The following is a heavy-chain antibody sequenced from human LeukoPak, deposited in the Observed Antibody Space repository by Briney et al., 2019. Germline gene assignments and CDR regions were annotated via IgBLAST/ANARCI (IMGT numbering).Heavy chain of an antibody. V-gene: IGHV3-30-3*01. CDR1: GFTFSSYA. J-gene: IGHJ4*02. CDR2: ISDDGSNK. CDR3: AALKGGHFDY. Sequence: GGSLRLSCAASGFTFSSYAMHWVRQAPGKGLEWVALISDDGSNKYYADSVKGRFTISRDNSKNTLYLQMNSLRAEDTAVYYCAALKGGHFDYWGQGTLVTVSS. D-gene: IGHD3-16*01.